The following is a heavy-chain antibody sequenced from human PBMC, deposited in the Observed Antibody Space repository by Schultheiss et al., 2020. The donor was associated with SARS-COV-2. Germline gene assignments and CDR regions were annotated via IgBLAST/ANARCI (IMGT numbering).Heavy chain of an antibody. CDR1: GGTFSSYG. CDR2: INPNSGGT. D-gene: IGHD3-10*01. Sequence: SVKVSCKASGGTFSSYGISWVRQAPGQGLEWMGWINPNSGGTNYAQKFQGRVTITADESTSTAYMELRSLRSDDTAVYYCARELGGSGMCYWGQGTLVTVSS. J-gene: IGHJ4*02. CDR3: ARELGGSGMCY. V-gene: IGHV1-69*13.